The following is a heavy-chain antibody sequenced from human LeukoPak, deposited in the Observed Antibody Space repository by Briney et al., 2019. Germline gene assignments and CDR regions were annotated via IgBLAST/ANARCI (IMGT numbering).Heavy chain of an antibody. V-gene: IGHV3-64*02. J-gene: IGHJ6*02. CDR2: IKSDGGST. CDR1: GR. CDR3: ARVGATTDGAYYYYGMDV. Sequence: PGGSLRLSCAASGRVRQAPGKGLEYVSAIKSDGGSTYYADSVKGRLTISRDNSKNTLYLQMGSLRDEDMAVYYCARVGATTDGAYYYYGMDVWGQGTTVTVSS. D-gene: IGHD1-26*01.